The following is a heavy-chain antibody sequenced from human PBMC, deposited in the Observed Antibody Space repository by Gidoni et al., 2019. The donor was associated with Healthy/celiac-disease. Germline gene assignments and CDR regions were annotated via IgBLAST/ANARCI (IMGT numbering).Heavy chain of an antibody. J-gene: IGHJ6*03. CDR1: GFTVSRNY. CDR3: ARDYYGSGHYYMDV. D-gene: IGHD3-10*01. CDR2: IYSGGTT. Sequence: EVQLVDSGGGLIQPGGSLRLSCAASGFTVSRNYMSWVRQAPGKGLEWVSIIYSGGTTFYADSVKGRFTISRDNSKNTLYLQMSSLRAEDTAVYYCARDYYGSGHYYMDVWGKGTTVTVSS. V-gene: IGHV3-53*01.